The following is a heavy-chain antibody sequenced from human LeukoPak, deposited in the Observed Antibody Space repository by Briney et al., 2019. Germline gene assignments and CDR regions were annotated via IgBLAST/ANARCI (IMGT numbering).Heavy chain of an antibody. Sequence: SETLSLTCTVSGGSISSYYWSWIRQPPGKGLEWIGEINHSGSTNYNPSLKSRVTISVDTSKNQFSLKLSSVTAADTAVYYCARRQRNVVVPAAMTNYYYYYYMDVWGKGTTVTVSS. CDR1: GGSISSYY. V-gene: IGHV4-34*01. CDR3: ARRQRNVVVPAAMTNYYYYYYMDV. CDR2: INHSGST. J-gene: IGHJ6*03. D-gene: IGHD2-2*01.